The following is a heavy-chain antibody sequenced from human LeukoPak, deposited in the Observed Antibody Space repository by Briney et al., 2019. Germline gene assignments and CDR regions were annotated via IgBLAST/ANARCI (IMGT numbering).Heavy chain of an antibody. D-gene: IGHD3-16*01. Sequence: GGSLRLSCSASGFTFSTSAIHWVRQAPGKGPEYVSAISSNGGSTYYAGSVKGRFTISRDNAKNTVYLQMNSLGADDTAVYYCARDWGVWGQGTLVTVSS. CDR1: GFTFSTSA. CDR3: ARDWGV. J-gene: IGHJ4*02. V-gene: IGHV3-64*04. CDR2: ISSNGGST.